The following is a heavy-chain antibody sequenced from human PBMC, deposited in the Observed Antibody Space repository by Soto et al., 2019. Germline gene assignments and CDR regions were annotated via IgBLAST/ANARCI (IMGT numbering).Heavy chain of an antibody. CDR2: IYYSGST. Sequence: TSETLSLTCTVSGGSISSYYWSWIRQPPGKGLEWIGYIYYSGSTNYNPSLKSRVTISVDTSKNQFSLKLSSVTAADTAVYYCARGYSSSSYLDYWGQGTLVTVSS. CDR3: ARGYSSSSYLDY. J-gene: IGHJ4*02. D-gene: IGHD6-6*01. CDR1: GGSISSYY. V-gene: IGHV4-59*01.